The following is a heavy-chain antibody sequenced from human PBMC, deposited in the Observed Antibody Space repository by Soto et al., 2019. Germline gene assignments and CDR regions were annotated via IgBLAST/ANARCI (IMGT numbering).Heavy chain of an antibody. D-gene: IGHD3-3*01. J-gene: IGHJ5*02. CDR3: ARVQYDFWSGTNWFDP. CDR1: GFTFSSYA. Sequence: GGSLRLSCAASGFTFSSYAMSWVRQAPGKGLEWVSAISGSGGSTYYADSVKGRFTISRDNSKNTLYLQMNSLRAEDTAVYYCARVQYDFWSGTNWFDPWGQGTLVTVSS. V-gene: IGHV3-23*01. CDR2: ISGSGGST.